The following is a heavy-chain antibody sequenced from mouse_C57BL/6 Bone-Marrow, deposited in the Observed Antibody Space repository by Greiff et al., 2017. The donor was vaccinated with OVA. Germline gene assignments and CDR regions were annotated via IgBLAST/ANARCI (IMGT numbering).Heavy chain of an antibody. D-gene: IGHD1-1*01. Sequence: VQLQQSGPELVKPGASVKISCKASGYSFTSYYIHWVKQRPGQGLEWIGWIYPGSGNTKYNEKFKGKATLTADTSSSTAYMQLSSLTSEDSAVYSCARERVYYYPTNFDYWGQGTTLTVSS. CDR1: GYSFTSYY. J-gene: IGHJ2*01. V-gene: IGHV1-66*01. CDR3: ARERVYYYPTNFDY. CDR2: IYPGSGNT.